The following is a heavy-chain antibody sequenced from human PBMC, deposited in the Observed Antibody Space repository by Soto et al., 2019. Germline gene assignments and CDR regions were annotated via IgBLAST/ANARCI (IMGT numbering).Heavy chain of an antibody. V-gene: IGHV4-59*13. CDR3: AREGFSGYEALDY. CDR2: IAYTGIT. D-gene: IGHD5-12*01. Sequence: QVHLQESGPGLLKPSETLSLTCSVSGGPIGSSYLSWVRQAPGKGLEWIAYIAYTGITGYNPSLRSRVTISGDTSQNVFSLKMTSVTAADTAVYYCAREGFSGYEALDYWGQGILVTVSS. J-gene: IGHJ4*02. CDR1: GGPIGSSY.